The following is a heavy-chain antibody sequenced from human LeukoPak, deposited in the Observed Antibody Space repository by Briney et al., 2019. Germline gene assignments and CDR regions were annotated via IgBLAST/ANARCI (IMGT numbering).Heavy chain of an antibody. J-gene: IGHJ4*02. CDR2: INPSGGST. CDR3: ARDRLGGYDWDYFDY. Sequence: GASVKVSCKASGYTSTSYYMHWVRQAPGQGLEWMGIINPSGGSTSYAQKFQGRVTMTRDTSTSTVYMELSSLRSEDTAVYYCARDRLGGYDWDYFDYWGQGTLVTVSS. V-gene: IGHV1-46*01. D-gene: IGHD5-12*01. CDR1: GYTSTSYY.